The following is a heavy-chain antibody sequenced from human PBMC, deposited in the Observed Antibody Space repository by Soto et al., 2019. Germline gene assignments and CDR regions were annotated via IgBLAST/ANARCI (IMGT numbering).Heavy chain of an antibody. CDR2: ISSSSSYI. Sequence: EVQLVESGGGLVKPGGSLRLSCAASGFTFSSYSMNWVRQAPGKGLEWVSSISSSSSYIYYADSVKGRFTIPRDNAKNSLYLQMNSLRAEDTAVYYCARDLNTAMGYYFDYWGQGTLVTVSS. J-gene: IGHJ4*02. V-gene: IGHV3-21*01. D-gene: IGHD5-18*01. CDR3: ARDLNTAMGYYFDY. CDR1: GFTFSSYS.